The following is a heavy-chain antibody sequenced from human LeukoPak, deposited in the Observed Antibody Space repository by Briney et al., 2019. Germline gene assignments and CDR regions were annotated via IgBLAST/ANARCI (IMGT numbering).Heavy chain of an antibody. CDR2: IRYDGSNK. J-gene: IGHJ4*02. D-gene: IGHD6-6*01. CDR1: GFTFSDYY. V-gene: IGHV3-30*02. CDR3: AKDLGSSWEFDY. Sequence: PGGSLRLSCAASGFTFSDYYMGWIRQAPGKGLEWVAFIRYDGSNKYYADSVKGRFTISRDNSKNTLYLQMNSLRAEDTAVYYCAKDLGSSWEFDYWGQGTLVTVSS.